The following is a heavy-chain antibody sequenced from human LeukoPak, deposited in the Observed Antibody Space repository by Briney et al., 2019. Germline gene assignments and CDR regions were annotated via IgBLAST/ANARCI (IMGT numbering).Heavy chain of an antibody. J-gene: IGHJ6*03. CDR1: GGSISSHY. CDR2: FYTSANT. Sequence: SETLSLTCTVSGGSISSHYGSWIRQPPGKGLEWIGYFYTSANTNYNPSLKSRVTMSVDTSKNQFSLKLSSVTAADTAVYYCARGLRDEERHYGYYYMDVWGKGTTVTVSS. V-gene: IGHV4-4*09. D-gene: IGHD3-22*01. CDR3: ARGLRDEERHYGYYYMDV.